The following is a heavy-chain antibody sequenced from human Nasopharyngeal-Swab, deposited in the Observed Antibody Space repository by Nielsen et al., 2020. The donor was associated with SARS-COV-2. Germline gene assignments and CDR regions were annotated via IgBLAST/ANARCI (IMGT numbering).Heavy chain of an antibody. D-gene: IGHD2-2*01. CDR3: ALLGVVPAATLDY. J-gene: IGHJ4*02. V-gene: IGHV3-30*03. CDR1: GFTFSSYG. CDR2: ISYDGSNK. Sequence: GGSLRLSCAASGFTFSSYGMHWVRQAPGKGLEWVVVISYDGSNKYYADSVKGRFTISRDNSKNTLYLQMNSLRAEDTAVYYCALLGVVPAATLDYWGQGTLATVSS.